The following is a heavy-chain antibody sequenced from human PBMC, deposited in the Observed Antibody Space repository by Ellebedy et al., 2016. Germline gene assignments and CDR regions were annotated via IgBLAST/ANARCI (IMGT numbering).Heavy chain of an antibody. CDR3: AKEGASMVRGVIITYGMDV. V-gene: IGHV3-23*01. D-gene: IGHD3-10*01. CDR1: GFPFSSYA. Sequence: GESLKISXAASGFPFSSYAMSWVRQAPGKGLEWVSAISGSGGSTFYADSVKGRFTISRDNSKNTLYLQMNSLRAEDTAVYYCAKEGASMVRGVIITYGMDVWGQGTTVTVSS. CDR2: ISGSGGST. J-gene: IGHJ6*02.